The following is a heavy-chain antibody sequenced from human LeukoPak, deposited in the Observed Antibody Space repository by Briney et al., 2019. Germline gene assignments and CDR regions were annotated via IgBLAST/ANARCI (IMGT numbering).Heavy chain of an antibody. CDR3: AKGGGSGSYFRYYYYGMDV. CDR1: GFTFSSYA. V-gene: IGHV3-23*01. J-gene: IGHJ6*02. CDR2: ISGSGGST. D-gene: IGHD3-10*01. Sequence: PGGSLRLFCAASGFTFSSYAMSWVRQAPGKGLEWVSAISGSGGSTYYADSVKGRFTISRDNSKDTLYLQMNSLRAEDTAVHYCAKGGGSGSYFRYYYYGMDVWGQGATVTVSS.